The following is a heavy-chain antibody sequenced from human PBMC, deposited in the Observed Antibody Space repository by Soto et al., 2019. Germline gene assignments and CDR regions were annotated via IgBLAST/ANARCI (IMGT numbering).Heavy chain of an antibody. Sequence: QTLSLTCAISGDSVSSNSATWNLIRQSPSRGLEWLGRTYYRSKWYNDYAVSVKSRITISPDTSKNQFSLQLNSVTPDDTAVFYCARDTPPYGLDVWGQGTTVTVSS. V-gene: IGHV6-1*01. CDR2: TYYRSKWYN. CDR1: GDSVSSNSAT. J-gene: IGHJ6*02. CDR3: ARDTPPYGLDV.